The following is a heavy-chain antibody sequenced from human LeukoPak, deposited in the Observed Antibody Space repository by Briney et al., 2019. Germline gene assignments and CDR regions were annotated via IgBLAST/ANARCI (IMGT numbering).Heavy chain of an antibody. J-gene: IGHJ5*02. V-gene: IGHV1-2*02. CDR3: ARVSGTSYFNNGGP. D-gene: IGHD2-8*01. Sequence: ASVKVSCKASGYTFTDYYIYWVRQAPGQGLEGMGWIVADSGGTNYAQKFQGRVTMTRDTSISTAYMELSRLRSDDTAVYYCARVSGTSYFNNGGPWGQGSLVTVSS. CDR2: IVADSGGT. CDR1: GYTFTDYY.